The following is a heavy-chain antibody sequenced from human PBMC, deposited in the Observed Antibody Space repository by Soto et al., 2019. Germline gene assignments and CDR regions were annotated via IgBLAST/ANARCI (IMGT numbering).Heavy chain of an antibody. D-gene: IGHD6-19*01. CDR3: ARGRAVAGTAYYYYYYGMDV. CDR2: IWYDGSNK. CDR1: GFTFSSYG. V-gene: IGHV3-33*01. Sequence: PGGSLRLSCAASGFTFSSYGMHWVRQAPGKGLEWVAVIWYDGSNKYYADSVKGRFTISRDNSKNTLYLQMNSLRAEDTAVYYCARGRAVAGTAYYYYYYGMDVWGQGTTVTVSS. J-gene: IGHJ6*02.